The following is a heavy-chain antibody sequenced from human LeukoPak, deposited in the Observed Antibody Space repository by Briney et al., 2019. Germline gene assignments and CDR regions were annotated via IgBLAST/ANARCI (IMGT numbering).Heavy chain of an antibody. J-gene: IGHJ3*02. V-gene: IGHV3-30-3*01. CDR1: GFTFSIYA. Sequence: GRSLRLSCAASGFTFSIYAMHWVRQAPGKGLEWVAIISYDGTIKDYADSVKGRFTISRGNSKNTLYLQMNSLRAEDTAVYYCARRDFYGGNSLDAFDIWGQGTMVTVSS. D-gene: IGHD4-23*01. CDR3: ARRDFYGGNSLDAFDI. CDR2: ISYDGTIK.